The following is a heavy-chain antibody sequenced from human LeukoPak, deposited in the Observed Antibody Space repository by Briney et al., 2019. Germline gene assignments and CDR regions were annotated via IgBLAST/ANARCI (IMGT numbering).Heavy chain of an antibody. D-gene: IGHD6-19*01. Sequence: GGSLRLSCAASGFTFSTYWMHWVRHAPGKGLVWVSRINSDGSRTTYADSVKGRFTISRDHAKNTLYLQMNRLRTEDTAVYYCARPETQYSSGLDGFDIWGQGTMVTVSS. J-gene: IGHJ3*02. CDR3: ARPETQYSSGLDGFDI. V-gene: IGHV3-74*01. CDR1: GFTFSTYW. CDR2: INSDGSRT.